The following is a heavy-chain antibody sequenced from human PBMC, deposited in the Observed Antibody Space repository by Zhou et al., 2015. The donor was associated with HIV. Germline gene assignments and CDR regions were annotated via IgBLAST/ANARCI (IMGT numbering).Heavy chain of an antibody. J-gene: IGHJ3*02. CDR3: ARGSVNYENAFDI. CDR2: FTPMFENR. D-gene: IGHD3-3*01. V-gene: IGHV1-69*06. CDR1: GGNFNSYA. Sequence: QLQLLQSGAEMKKPGSSVKISCKTNGGNFNSYAISWVRQAPGHGLEWMGTFTPMFENRNYAQKFRTRLIITVDKSTTTAYMELSSLTSEDTAIYFCARGSVNYENAFDIWGQGTNVIVSP.